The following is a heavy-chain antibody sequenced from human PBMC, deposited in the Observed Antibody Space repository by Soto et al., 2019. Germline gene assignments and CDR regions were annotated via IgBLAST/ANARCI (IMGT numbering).Heavy chain of an antibody. Sequence: PGGSLRLSCAASGFTFSSYWMHWVRQAPGEGLMWVSRINPDGSTTSYADSVKGRFTISRDNAKNTLYLQMNSLRVEDTAVYYCARVPTTVTTPGMDVWGQGTTVTVLL. CDR3: ARVPTTVTTPGMDV. CDR1: GFTFSSYW. V-gene: IGHV3-74*01. CDR2: INPDGSTT. D-gene: IGHD4-4*01. J-gene: IGHJ6*02.